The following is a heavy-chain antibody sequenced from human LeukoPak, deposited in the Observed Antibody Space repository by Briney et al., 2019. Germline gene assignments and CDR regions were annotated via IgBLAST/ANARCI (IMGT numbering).Heavy chain of an antibody. CDR3: VKAASGIYDY. Sequence: GGSLRLSCSASGFTFSSYGMHWVRQAPGKGLEYVSAISSNGGNTDYADSVKGRFTISRDNSKNTLYVQMSSLRPEVTAVYYCVKAASGIYDYWGQGTLVTVSS. D-gene: IGHD3-10*01. CDR1: GFTFSSYG. V-gene: IGHV3-64*05. CDR2: ISSNGGNT. J-gene: IGHJ4*02.